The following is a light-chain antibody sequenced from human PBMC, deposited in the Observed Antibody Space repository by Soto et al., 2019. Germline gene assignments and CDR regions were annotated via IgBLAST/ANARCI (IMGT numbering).Light chain of an antibody. Sequence: EIVLTQSPATLSLSPGERATLSCRASQSVSSYLAWYQQKPGQGPRLLIYDASNRATGIPARFSGGGSGTDFTLTISSLEPEDSAVYYCQQRSNWHRTFGQGTKVEIQ. CDR3: QQRSNWHRT. CDR1: QSVSSY. CDR2: DAS. J-gene: IGKJ1*01. V-gene: IGKV3-11*01.